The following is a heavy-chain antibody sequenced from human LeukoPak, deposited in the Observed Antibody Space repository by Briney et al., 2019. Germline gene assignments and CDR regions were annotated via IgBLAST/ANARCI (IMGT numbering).Heavy chain of an antibody. CDR2: ISGSGGST. D-gene: IGHD3-22*01. Sequence: TGGSLRLSCAASGFTFSSYAMSWVRQAPGKGLEWVSAISGSGGSTYYADSVKGRFTISRDNPKNTLYLQMNSLRAEDTAVFYCAKPSTSSGYQYYFDYWGQGTLVTVSS. J-gene: IGHJ4*02. V-gene: IGHV3-23*01. CDR3: AKPSTSSGYQYYFDY. CDR1: GFTFSSYA.